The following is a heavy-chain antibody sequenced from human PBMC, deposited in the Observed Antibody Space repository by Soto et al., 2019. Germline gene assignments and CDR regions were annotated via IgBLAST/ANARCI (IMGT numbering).Heavy chain of an antibody. CDR3: EREINYDSSGDWAGRAFGI. D-gene: IGHD3-22*01. V-gene: IGHV1-18*04. CDR1: GYTFTSYG. CDR2: ISAYNGNT. J-gene: IGHJ3*02. Sequence: ASVKVSCKASGYTFTSYGISWVRQAPGQGLEWMGWISAYNGNTNYAQKLQGRVTTTTATSTSTAYMERRSLRSDDTAVYYCEREINYDSSGDWAGRAFGIWVQGTMVTDSS.